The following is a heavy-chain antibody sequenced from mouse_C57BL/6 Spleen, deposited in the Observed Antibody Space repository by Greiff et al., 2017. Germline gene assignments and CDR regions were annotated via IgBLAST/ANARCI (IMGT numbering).Heavy chain of an antibody. Sequence: VQLQQSGPELVKPGASVKISCRASGYSFTGYYMNWVKQSPEKSLEWIGEINPSTGGTTYNQKFKAKATLTVDKSSSTAYMQLKSLTSEDSAVYYCARSDDGPAWFAYWGQGTLVTVSA. J-gene: IGHJ3*01. CDR3: ARSDDGPAWFAY. CDR1: GYSFTGYY. CDR2: INPSTGGT. D-gene: IGHD2-3*01. V-gene: IGHV1-42*01.